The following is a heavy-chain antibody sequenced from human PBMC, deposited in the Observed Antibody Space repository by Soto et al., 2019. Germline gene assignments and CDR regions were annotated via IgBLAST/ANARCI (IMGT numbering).Heavy chain of an antibody. Sequence: ASVKVSCKASGYTFTVYYMHCVLQSPLQWLEWMGWINPNSGGTNYAQKFQGWVTMTRDTSISTAYMELSRLRSDDTAVYYCARGSGRYCSGGSCLDMDVWGQGTTVTVSS. V-gene: IGHV1-2*04. CDR1: GYTFTVYY. CDR3: ARGSGRYCSGGSCLDMDV. J-gene: IGHJ6*02. D-gene: IGHD2-15*01. CDR2: INPNSGGT.